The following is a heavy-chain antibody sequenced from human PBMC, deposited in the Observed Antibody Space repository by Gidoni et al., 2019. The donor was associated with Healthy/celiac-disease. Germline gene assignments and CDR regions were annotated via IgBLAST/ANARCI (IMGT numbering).Heavy chain of an antibody. D-gene: IGHD1-26*01. CDR3: ARDLTGAKNYYGMDV. V-gene: IGHV3-53*01. CDR1: GFTGSINY. J-gene: IGHJ6*02. CDR2: MYSGGST. Sequence: EVQLVASGGGLIQPGGSLRLACAASGFTGSINYMSWGLQAPGKVLWWVSVMYSGGSTYYADSVKGLFTISRDNSKNTLYLQMNSLRAEDTAVYYFARDLTGAKNYYGMDVWGQGTTVTVSS.